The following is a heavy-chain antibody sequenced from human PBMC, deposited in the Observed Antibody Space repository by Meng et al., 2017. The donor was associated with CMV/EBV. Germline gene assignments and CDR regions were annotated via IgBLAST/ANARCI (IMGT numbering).Heavy chain of an antibody. D-gene: IGHD2-2*01. CDR1: GYTFTGYY. CDR2: INPNSGGT. CDR3: ARSLEDIVVVPAALVSHDFDY. J-gene: IGHJ4*02. Sequence: ASVKVSCKASGYTFTGYYMHWVRQAPGQGLEWMGWINPNSGGTNYAQKFQGRVTMTRDTSISTAYMELSRLRSDDTAVYYCARSLEDIVVVPAALVSHDFDYWGQGTLVTVS. V-gene: IGHV1-2*02.